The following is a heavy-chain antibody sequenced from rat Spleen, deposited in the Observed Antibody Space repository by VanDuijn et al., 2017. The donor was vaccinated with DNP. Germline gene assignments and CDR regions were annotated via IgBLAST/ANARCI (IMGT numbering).Heavy chain of an antibody. CDR2: ITTSGDST. J-gene: IGHJ4*01. D-gene: IGHD1-1*01. Sequence: EVQLVGSGGGLVQPGRSLKLSCVVSGFTFNNYWMTWIRQVPGKGLEWVASITTSGDSTSSPDSVKGRFTISRDNAKNTLYLQMNSLRSEETATYYCIRRTVWTGAMAAGGQGTTVAVSS. V-gene: IGHV5-31*01. CDR3: IRRTVWTGAMAA. CDR1: GFTFNNYW.